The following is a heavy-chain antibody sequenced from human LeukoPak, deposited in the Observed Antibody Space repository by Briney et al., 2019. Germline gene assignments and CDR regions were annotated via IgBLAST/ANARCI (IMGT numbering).Heavy chain of an antibody. Sequence: SETLSLTCTVSGGSISIYYWSWVRQPPGKGLEWIGYIYNSGSTTYIPSLKSRATISVDTSKNQFSLKLTSMTAADTAFYYCVRDRELHYWGQGILVTVSS. CDR2: IYNSGST. D-gene: IGHD1-7*01. CDR3: VRDRELHY. J-gene: IGHJ4*02. CDR1: GGSISIYY. V-gene: IGHV4-59*01.